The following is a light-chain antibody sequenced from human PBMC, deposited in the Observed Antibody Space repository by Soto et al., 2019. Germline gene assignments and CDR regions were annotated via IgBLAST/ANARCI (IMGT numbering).Light chain of an antibody. CDR1: QNIGTN. J-gene: IGKJ3*01. CDR2: GAS. V-gene: IGKV3-15*01. Sequence: EVVMTQSPATLSVSPGDRATLSCRASQNIGTNLAWYQHKPGQAPRLLIYGASTRATDIPPRFSGSGSGSEFSLTVSSLQSEDFAVDYCQQYDNWPPFFTFGPGTKVDIQ. CDR3: QQYDNWPPFFT.